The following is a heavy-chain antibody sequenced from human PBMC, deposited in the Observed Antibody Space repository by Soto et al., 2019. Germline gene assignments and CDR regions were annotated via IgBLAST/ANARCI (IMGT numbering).Heavy chain of an antibody. Sequence: EVQLVESGGGLVKPGGSLRLSCAASGFTFSSYSMNWVRQAPGKGLEWVSSISSSSSYIYYADSAKGRFTISRDNAKNSLYLQMNSLRAEDTAVYYCARASAPVTTMAYYFDYWGQGTLVTVSS. D-gene: IGHD4-17*01. J-gene: IGHJ4*02. CDR1: GFTFSSYS. V-gene: IGHV3-21*01. CDR2: ISSSSSYI. CDR3: ARASAPVTTMAYYFDY.